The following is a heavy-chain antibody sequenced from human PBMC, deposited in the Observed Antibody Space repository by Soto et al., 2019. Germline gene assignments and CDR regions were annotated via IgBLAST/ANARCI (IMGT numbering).Heavy chain of an antibody. D-gene: IGHD1-1*01. CDR3: ARGKDTSSWTGFDF. CDR2: ISATGIST. CDR1: GFTFATYA. Sequence: EAQLLESGGGLIQPGGSLRLSCAASGFTFATYAMSWVRQAPGKGLEWVSAISATGISTHYADSVKGRVTISRDNSANPLSLGKSRPDGGDPAVFFWARGKDTSSWTGFDFWGHGTLVTVSS. J-gene: IGHJ4*01. V-gene: IGHV3-23*01.